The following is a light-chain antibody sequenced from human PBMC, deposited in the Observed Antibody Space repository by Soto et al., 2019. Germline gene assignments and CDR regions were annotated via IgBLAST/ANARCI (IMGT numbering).Light chain of an antibody. CDR3: QQSYSTPLT. J-gene: IGKJ4*01. CDR2: AES. CDR1: QSISSY. Sequence: DIQMTQSPSSLSASVGDRVTITCRASQSISSYLNWYQQKPGKAPKLLIYAESSLQSGVPSRFSGSGSGTDFTLTISSLQPEDFATYYCQQSYSTPLTFGGGTKVDIK. V-gene: IGKV1-39*01.